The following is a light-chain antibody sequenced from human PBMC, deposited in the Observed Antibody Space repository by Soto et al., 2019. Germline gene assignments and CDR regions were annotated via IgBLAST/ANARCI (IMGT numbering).Light chain of an antibody. Sequence: QSVLTQPPSASGTPGQRVTISCSGSSSNIGSNTVNWYQQLPGTAPKLLIYDNNKRPSGIPDRFSGSKSGTSATLGITGLQTGDEADYYCGAWDSSLSVLYVFGTGTKLTVL. J-gene: IGLJ1*01. V-gene: IGLV1-51*01. CDR3: GAWDSSLSVLYV. CDR2: DNN. CDR1: SSNIGSNT.